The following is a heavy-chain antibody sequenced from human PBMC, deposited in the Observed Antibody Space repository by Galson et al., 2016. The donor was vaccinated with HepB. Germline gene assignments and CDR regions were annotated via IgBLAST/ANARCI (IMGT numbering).Heavy chain of an antibody. J-gene: IGHJ3*02. CDR2: IYPSDSDT. CDR3: TSRAVRGLITRHAFEI. CDR1: GDNFATYW. V-gene: IGHV5-51*01. Sequence: QSGAEVKKPGESLKISCKGSGDNFATYWIGWVRQVPGKGLEWMGLIYPSDSDTKYSPSFQGQVTISADRSISTAYLQWDSLRASDTAMYYCTSRAVRGLITRHAFEIWGQGTMVTVSS. D-gene: IGHD3-10*01.